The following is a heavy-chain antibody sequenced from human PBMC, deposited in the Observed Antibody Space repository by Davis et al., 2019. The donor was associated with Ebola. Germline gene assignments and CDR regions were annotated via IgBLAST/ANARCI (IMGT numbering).Heavy chain of an antibody. D-gene: IGHD2-21*02. Sequence: ASVKVSCKVSGYSLTELSMHWVRQTPGKGLEWLGGFDPEDGKTVSAQNFQGRVTMTEDPSTDTAYMELRSLSSEDTAVYYCARGCGGDCYSVSDDGTFDYWGQGTLVTVSS. CDR3: ARGCGGDCYSVSDDGTFDY. J-gene: IGHJ4*02. CDR1: GYSLTELS. CDR2: FDPEDGKT. V-gene: IGHV1-24*01.